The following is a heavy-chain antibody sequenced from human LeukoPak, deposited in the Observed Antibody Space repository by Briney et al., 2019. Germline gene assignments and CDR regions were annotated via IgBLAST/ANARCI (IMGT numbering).Heavy chain of an antibody. CDR1: GGSFSGCY. D-gene: IGHD5-18*01. CDR2: INHSGST. CDR3: ARRGYSYGYLLV. Sequence: SETLSLTCAVYGGSFSGCYWSWIRQPPGKGLEWIGEINHSGSTNYNPSLKSRVTISVDTSKNQFSLKLSSVTAADTAVYYCARRGYSYGYLLVWGQGTLVTVSS. V-gene: IGHV4-34*01. J-gene: IGHJ4*02.